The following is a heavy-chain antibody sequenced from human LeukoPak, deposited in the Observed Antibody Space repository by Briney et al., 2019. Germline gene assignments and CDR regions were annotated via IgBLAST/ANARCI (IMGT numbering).Heavy chain of an antibody. CDR1: GGSFSGYY. Sequence: PSETLSLTCAVSGGSFSGYYWSWLRQPPGKGLEWIGEINHSGSTNYNPSLKSRVTISVDTSKNQFSLKLSSVTAADTAVYYCARGLASSSWYSLTYYYYYYGMDVWGQGTTVTVSS. J-gene: IGHJ6*02. CDR3: ARGLASSSWYSLTYYYYYYGMDV. D-gene: IGHD6-13*01. V-gene: IGHV4-34*01. CDR2: INHSGST.